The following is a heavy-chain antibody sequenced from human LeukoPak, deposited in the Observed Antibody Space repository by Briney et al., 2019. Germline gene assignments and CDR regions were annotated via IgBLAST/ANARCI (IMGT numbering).Heavy chain of an antibody. D-gene: IGHD2-15*01. CDR2: ISWNSGSI. CDR3: AKERATGGHLRAFDI. J-gene: IGHJ3*02. CDR1: GFTFDDYA. V-gene: IGHV3-9*01. Sequence: PGGSLRLSCAASGFTFDDYAMHWVRQAPGKGLEWVSGISWNSGSIGYADSVKGRFTISRDNAKNSLYLQMNSLRAEDTALYYCAKERATGGHLRAFDIWGQGTMVTVSS.